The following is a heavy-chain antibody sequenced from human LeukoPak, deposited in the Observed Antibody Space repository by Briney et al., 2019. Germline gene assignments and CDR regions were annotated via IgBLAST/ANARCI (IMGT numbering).Heavy chain of an antibody. J-gene: IGHJ4*02. Sequence: GGSLRLSCEASGFTLSSYWMHWVRQAPGKGLVWVSRINNDGSTEHYADSVKGRFTISRDNAENTLYLQMNSLRAEDTAVYYCARGPEAYYYDSSAYYWGQGTLVTVSS. D-gene: IGHD3-22*01. CDR2: INNDGSTE. V-gene: IGHV3-74*01. CDR3: ARGPEAYYYDSSAYY. CDR1: GFTLSSYW.